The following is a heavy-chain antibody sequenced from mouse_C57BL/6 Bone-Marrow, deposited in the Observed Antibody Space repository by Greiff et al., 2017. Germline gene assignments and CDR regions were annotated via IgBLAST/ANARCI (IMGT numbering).Heavy chain of an antibody. V-gene: IGHV1-80*01. Sequence: QVQLQQSGAELVKPGASVKISCTVSGYAFSTYWMDWVKQRPGKGLEWIGQIYPGDGDTNYNGKFKGKATLTADKSSSTAYMQLSSLTSENSAVYFCARDWDYLDYWGQGTTLTVSS. CDR3: ARDWDYLDY. CDR1: GYAFSTYW. J-gene: IGHJ2*01. CDR2: IYPGDGDT. D-gene: IGHD4-1*01.